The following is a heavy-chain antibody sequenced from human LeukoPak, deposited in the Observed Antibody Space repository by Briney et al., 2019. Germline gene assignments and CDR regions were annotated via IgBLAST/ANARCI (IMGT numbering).Heavy chain of an antibody. D-gene: IGHD6-13*01. CDR1: GFTVSSNY. CDR2: IYSGGST. J-gene: IGHJ5*02. CDR3: AGTAAGTRWFDP. Sequence: GGSLRLSCAASGFTVSSNYMSWVRQAPGKGLEWVSVIYSGGSTYYADSVKGRFAISRDNSKNTLYLQMNSLRAEDTAEYYCAGTAAGTRWFDPWGQGTLVTVSS. V-gene: IGHV3-66*02.